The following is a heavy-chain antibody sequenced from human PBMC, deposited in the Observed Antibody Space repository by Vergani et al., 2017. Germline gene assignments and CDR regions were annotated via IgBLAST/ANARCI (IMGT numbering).Heavy chain of an antibody. D-gene: IGHD2-2*01. CDR2: IKQEGSEK. CDR3: ARVGRDSVVVPAAKYYYYGMDV. Sequence: EVQLVESGGGLVQPGGSLRLSCAASGFTFSSYWMSWVRQAPGKGLEWVANIKQEGSEKYYVDSVKGRFTISRDNAKNSLYLQMNSLRAEDTAVYYCARVGRDSVVVPAAKYYYYGMDVWGQGTTVTVSS. V-gene: IGHV3-7*01. CDR1: GFTFSSYW. J-gene: IGHJ6*02.